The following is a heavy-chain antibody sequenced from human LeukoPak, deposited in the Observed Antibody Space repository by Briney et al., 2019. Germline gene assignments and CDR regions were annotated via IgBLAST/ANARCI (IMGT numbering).Heavy chain of an antibody. D-gene: IGHD2-2*01. CDR2: IKIKTDGCTT. J-gene: IGHJ5*02. V-gene: IGHV3-15*01. Sequence: GGSLRPSCPASGFTFSNAWMSWVRQAPGKGLEWVGRIKIKTDGCTTDYAGPVKARFTISRDDSQNTLYPQMNSLKTGDTGVYYCTPEDACQLLLFVSWGQGTLVTVSS. CDR1: GFTFSNAW. CDR3: TPEDACQLLLFVS.